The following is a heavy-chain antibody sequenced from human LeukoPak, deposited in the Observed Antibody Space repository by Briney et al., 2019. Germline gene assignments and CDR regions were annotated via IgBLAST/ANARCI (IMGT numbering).Heavy chain of an antibody. D-gene: IGHD6-13*01. Sequence: NPSETLSLTCAVYGGSFSGYYWSWIRQPPGKGLEWIGEINHSGSTNYNPSLKSRVTISVDTSKNQFSLKLSSVTAADTAVYYCARDPTTGYSSSWGIPKNWFDPWGQGTLVTVSS. CDR2: INHSGST. V-gene: IGHV4-34*01. J-gene: IGHJ5*02. CDR1: GGSFSGYY. CDR3: ARDPTTGYSSSWGIPKNWFDP.